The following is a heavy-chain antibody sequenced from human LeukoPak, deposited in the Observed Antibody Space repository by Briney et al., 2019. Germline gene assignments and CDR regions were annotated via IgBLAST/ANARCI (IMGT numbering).Heavy chain of an antibody. CDR3: AKRSPYTVVATHYYYYGMDV. CDR1: GFTFSSYS. V-gene: IGHV3-23*01. J-gene: IGHJ6*02. CDR2: ISGSGGST. Sequence: GGSLRLSCAASGFTFSSYSMSWVRQAPGKGLEWGSAISGSGGSTFYADSVEGRFTIYRENSKDTLYLQMNSLRAEDTAVYYCAKRSPYTVVATHYYYYGMDVWGQGTTVTVSS. D-gene: IGHD5-12*01.